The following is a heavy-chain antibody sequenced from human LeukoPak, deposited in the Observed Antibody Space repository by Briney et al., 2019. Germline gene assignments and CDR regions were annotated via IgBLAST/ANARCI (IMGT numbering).Heavy chain of an antibody. D-gene: IGHD3-3*01. CDR2: IYPGDSDP. CDR1: GYPFTNYW. J-gene: IGHJ4*02. Sequence: GEYLKISCKGPGYPFTNYWIGWVRQMPGKGLEWMGIIYPGDSDPRYSPSFQGQVTISADKSISTAYLQWSSLKASDTAMFYCARHPADTIFGVGPDYWGQGTLVTVSS. V-gene: IGHV5-51*01. CDR3: ARHPADTIFGVGPDY.